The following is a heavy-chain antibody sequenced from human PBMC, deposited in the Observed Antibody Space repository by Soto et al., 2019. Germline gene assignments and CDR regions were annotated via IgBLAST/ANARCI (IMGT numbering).Heavy chain of an antibody. D-gene: IGHD2-21*01. CDR3: AHDGLPIGAVIAN. CDR2: IDDSGTT. CDR1: GGPISGGSYY. Sequence: PSETLSLTCVVSGGPISGGSYYWTWIRQFPGRGLDWLGYIDDSGTTYHNPSLRGRLTLSIDTSKKEFSLKMTSVTAADTAVYYCAHDGLPIGAVIANGGEGALVSVSS. V-gene: IGHV4-31*11. J-gene: IGHJ4*02.